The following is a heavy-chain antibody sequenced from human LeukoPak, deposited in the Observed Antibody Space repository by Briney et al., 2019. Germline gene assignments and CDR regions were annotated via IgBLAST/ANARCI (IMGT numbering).Heavy chain of an antibody. V-gene: IGHV4-59*12. CDR3: ARAGLRLSGWLREYFYDS. J-gene: IGHJ4*02. CDR2: IYYDGYP. D-gene: IGHD2/OR15-2a*01. Sequence: TSETLSLTCNVSGASLSSYFWSWIRQPPGKGLEWIGYIYYDGYPNYSPSLRSRLTLSTDASKNQFFLRLTSVTAADTAVYYCARAGLRLSGWLREYFYDSWSQGILVTVSS. CDR1: GASLSSYF.